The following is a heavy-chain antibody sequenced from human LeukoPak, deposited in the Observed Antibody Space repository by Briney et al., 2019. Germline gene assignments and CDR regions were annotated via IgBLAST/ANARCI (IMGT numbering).Heavy chain of an antibody. J-gene: IGHJ4*02. D-gene: IGHD3-22*01. CDR3: ARCPESSGYYYELDS. CDR1: GFTFSIYG. CDR2: ISYHGNNK. V-gene: IGHV3-30*03. Sequence: PGRSLRLSCAASGFTFSIYGMHWIRQAPAKGLEWVAVISYHGNNKYYADSVKGRFTISRDNSKNTLYLQMNSLRAEDTAVYYCARCPESSGYYYELDSWGQGTLVTVSS.